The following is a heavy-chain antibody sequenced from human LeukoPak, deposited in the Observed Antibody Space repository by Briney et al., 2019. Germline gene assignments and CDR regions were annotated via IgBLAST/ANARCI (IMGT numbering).Heavy chain of an antibody. J-gene: IGHJ4*02. CDR2: IIPIFGTA. CDR1: GGTFSSYA. D-gene: IGHD6-13*01. CDR3: ARDLAAAGLFDY. V-gene: IGHV1-69*05. Sequence: GASVKVSCKASGGTFSSYAISWVRQAPGQGLEWMGGIIPIFGTANYAQKFQGRVTITTDESTSTAYMELSSLRSEDTAVYYCARDLAAAGLFDYWGQGTLVTVSS.